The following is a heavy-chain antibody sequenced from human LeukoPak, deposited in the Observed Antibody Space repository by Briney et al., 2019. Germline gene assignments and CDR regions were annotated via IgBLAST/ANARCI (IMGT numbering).Heavy chain of an antibody. V-gene: IGHV1-18*01. CDR2: ITPYNGYT. J-gene: IGHJ6*03. Sequence: GASVKVSCKASGYTFTNHGIHWVRQAPGQGFEWMGWITPYNGYTNYALKFQDRVTMTTDTPTSTVYMELRSLISDDTAVYYCARGATKVTSVIHMDVWGKGTTVIVSS. CDR1: GYTFTNHG. D-gene: IGHD4-17*01. CDR3: ARGATKVTSVIHMDV.